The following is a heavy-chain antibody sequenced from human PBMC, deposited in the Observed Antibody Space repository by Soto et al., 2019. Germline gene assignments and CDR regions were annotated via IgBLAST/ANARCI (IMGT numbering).Heavy chain of an antibody. Sequence: SETLSLTCTLSGGSISSSSYYWGWIRQPPGKGLEWIVSIYYSGSTYYNQSLKSRVTISVDTSKNQFSLKLSSVIAADTAVYYCSLVQARGYYYYYMDVWGKGTKVTVS. CDR3: SLVQARGYYYYYMDV. V-gene: IGHV4-39*01. CDR1: GGSISSSSYY. CDR2: IYYSGST. J-gene: IGHJ6*03.